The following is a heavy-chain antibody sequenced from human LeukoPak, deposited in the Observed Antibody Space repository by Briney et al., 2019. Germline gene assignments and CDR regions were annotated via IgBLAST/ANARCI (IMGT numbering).Heavy chain of an antibody. CDR2: TWYDGSNK. CDR1: GFTFSSYG. V-gene: IGHV3-33*06. Sequence: GGSLRLSCEASGFTFSSYGMHWVRQAPGKGLEWVAVTWYDGSNKYYADSVKGRFTISRDNSKNTLYLQMNSLRAEDTAVYYCAKGGDYYYYYGMDVWGQGTTVTVSS. J-gene: IGHJ6*02. CDR3: AKGGDYYYYYGMDV.